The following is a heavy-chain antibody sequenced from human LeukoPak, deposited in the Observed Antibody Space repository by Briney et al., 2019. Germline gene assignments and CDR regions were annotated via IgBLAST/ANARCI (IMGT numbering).Heavy chain of an antibody. Sequence: PSETLSLTCTVSGGSISSYYWSWIWQPPGKGLEWIGYIYYSGSTNYNPSLKSRVTISVDTSKNQFSLKLSSVTAADTAVYYCASCGRVRGGYYDFWSGYYTHDAFDIWGQGTMVTVSS. V-gene: IGHV4-59*01. J-gene: IGHJ3*02. CDR2: IYYSGST. CDR3: ASCGRVRGGYYDFWSGYYTHDAFDI. D-gene: IGHD3-3*01. CDR1: GGSISSYY.